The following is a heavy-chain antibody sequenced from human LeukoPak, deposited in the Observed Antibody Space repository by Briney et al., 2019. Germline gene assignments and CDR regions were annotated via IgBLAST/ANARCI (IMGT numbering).Heavy chain of an antibody. J-gene: IGHJ6*02. D-gene: IGHD5-18*01. V-gene: IGHV3-33*01. CDR2: IWYDGSNK. CDR1: GFTFSSYG. CDR3: ARESGIQLWSYYYGMDV. Sequence: GRSLRLSCAASGFTFSSYGMHWVRQAPGKGLEWVAVIWYDGSNKYYADSVKGRFTIPRDNSKNTLYLQMNSLRAEDTAVYYCARESGIQLWSYYYGMDVWGQGTTVTVSS.